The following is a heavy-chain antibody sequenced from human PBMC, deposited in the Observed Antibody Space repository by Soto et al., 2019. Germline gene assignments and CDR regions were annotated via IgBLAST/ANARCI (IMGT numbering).Heavy chain of an antibody. V-gene: IGHV3-33*01. CDR2: IWYDGDKK. Sequence: QVQLVESGGGVVQPGRSLRLSCAASGFTLSSYGMHSVRQAPGKGLEWVAVIWYDGDKKYYADSVKVRFTISRDESKNTVYLHMSSLRGEDTGVYYCARGSAGSESVVVVPAIDFYSFDTWGQGTLVSVSS. D-gene: IGHD2-15*01. CDR3: ARGSAGSESVVVVPAIDFYSFDT. J-gene: IGHJ4*02. CDR1: GFTLSSYG.